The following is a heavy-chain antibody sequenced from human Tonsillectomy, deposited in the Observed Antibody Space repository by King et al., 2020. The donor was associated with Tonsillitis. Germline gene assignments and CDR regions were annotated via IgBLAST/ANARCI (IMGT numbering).Heavy chain of an antibody. Sequence: VQLVESGGGLVQPGRSLRLSCAASGFTFDDYAMHWVRQAPGKGLEWVSGISWNSGSIGYADSVKGRFTISRDNAKNSLYLQMNSLRAEDTVLYYCAKGLINYYDSSGYFDYWGQGTLVTVSS. CDR3: AKGLINYYDSSGYFDY. CDR1: GFTFDDYA. D-gene: IGHD3-22*01. CDR2: ISWNSGSI. V-gene: IGHV3-9*01. J-gene: IGHJ4*02.